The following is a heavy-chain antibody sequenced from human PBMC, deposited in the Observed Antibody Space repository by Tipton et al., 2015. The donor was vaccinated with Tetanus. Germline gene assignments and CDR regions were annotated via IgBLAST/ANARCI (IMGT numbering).Heavy chain of an antibody. Sequence: SLRLSCAASGFTFSSYAMSWVRQAPGKGLEWVSAISGSGGSTYYADSVKGRFTISRDNSKNTLYLQMNSLRAEDTAVYYCAKDYCSGGSCSIDCWGPGSLVTVSS. D-gene: IGHD2-15*01. CDR2: ISGSGGST. J-gene: IGHJ4*02. V-gene: IGHV3-23*01. CDR3: AKDYCSGGSCSIDC. CDR1: GFTFSSYA.